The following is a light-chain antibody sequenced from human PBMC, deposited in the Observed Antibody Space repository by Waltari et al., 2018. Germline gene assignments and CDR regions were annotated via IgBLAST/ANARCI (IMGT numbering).Light chain of an antibody. CDR3: QQYGSSPWT. CDR2: GAS. V-gene: IGKV3-20*01. Sequence: EIVLTQSPGTLSLSPGERATISCRASQSVSSSYLAWYQQKPGQAPRVLIHGASNRATGIPDRFSGSGSGTDFTRTISRLEPEDFAVYYCQQYGSSPWTFGQGTKVEIK. CDR1: QSVSSSY. J-gene: IGKJ1*01.